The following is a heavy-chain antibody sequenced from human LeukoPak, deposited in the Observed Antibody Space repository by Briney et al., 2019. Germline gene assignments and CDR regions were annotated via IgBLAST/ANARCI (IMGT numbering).Heavy chain of an antibody. CDR1: GFTFSSYA. V-gene: IGHV3-23*01. D-gene: IGHD2/OR15-2a*01. CDR3: AKERAFGTWLGDY. Sequence: GGSLRLSCAAFGFTFSSYAMTWVRQAPGKGPEWGSAISGSGGGTYYADSVKGRFTISRDNSKNTLYLEMNSLRVEDTAVYYCAKERAFGTWLGDYWGQGTLVTVSS. CDR2: ISGSGGGT. J-gene: IGHJ4*02.